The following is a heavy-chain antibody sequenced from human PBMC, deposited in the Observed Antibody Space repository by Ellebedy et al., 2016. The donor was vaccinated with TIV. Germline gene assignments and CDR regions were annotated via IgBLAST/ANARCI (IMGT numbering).Heavy chain of an antibody. CDR3: ARAPTSIAAPVSRDY. D-gene: IGHD6-6*01. Sequence: SETLSLTXTVSGGSISSYYWSWIRQPAGKGLEWIGRIYTSGSTNYNPSLKSRVTMSVDTSKNQFSLKLSSVTAADTAVYYCARAPTSIAAPVSRDYWGQGTLVTVSS. J-gene: IGHJ4*02. CDR2: IYTSGST. CDR1: GGSISSYY. V-gene: IGHV4-4*07.